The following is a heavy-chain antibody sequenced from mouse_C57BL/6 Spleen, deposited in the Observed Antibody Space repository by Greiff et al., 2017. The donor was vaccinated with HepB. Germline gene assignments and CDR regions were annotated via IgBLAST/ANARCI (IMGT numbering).Heavy chain of an antibody. CDR3: ARPYGNYGAMDY. Sequence: VQLQQPGAELVRPGSSVKLSCKASGYTFTSYWMHWVKQRPIQGLEWIGNIDPSDSETHYNQKFKDKATLTVDKSSSTAYMQLSSLTSEDSAVYYGARPYGNYGAMDYWGQGTSVTVSS. CDR1: GYTFTSYW. V-gene: IGHV1-52*01. J-gene: IGHJ4*01. D-gene: IGHD2-1*01. CDR2: IDPSDSET.